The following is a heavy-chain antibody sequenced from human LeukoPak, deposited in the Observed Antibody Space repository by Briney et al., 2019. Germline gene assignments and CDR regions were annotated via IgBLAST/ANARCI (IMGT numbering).Heavy chain of an antibody. CDR2: ISYSGST. J-gene: IGHJ4*02. V-gene: IGHV4-59*01. CDR3: ASESAAGIFDY. D-gene: IGHD6-13*01. CDR1: GGSISSYY. Sequence: SETLSLTCTFSGGSISSYYWSWTRQPPGKGLEWIGYISYSGSTKYNPSFKSRVTISVDTSKNQFSLKLSSVTAADTAVYYCASESAAGIFDYWGQGTLVTVSS.